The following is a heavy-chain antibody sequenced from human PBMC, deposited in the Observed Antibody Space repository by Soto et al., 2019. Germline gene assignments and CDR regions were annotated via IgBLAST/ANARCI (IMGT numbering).Heavy chain of an antibody. D-gene: IGHD6-13*01. CDR1: GFTFKLYT. CDR2: CTPSSSSI. V-gene: IGHV3-21*01. Sequence: EVQLVDSGGGLVKPGGSLRLSCAASGFTFKLYTMHWVSQAPGKGLEWVSFCTPSSSSISYADSVEGRFTISGDNARNSLYLQIHSLRAEDTAVYYCARDAASSLDHWGQGTLVTVSS. CDR3: ARDAASSLDH. J-gene: IGHJ4*02.